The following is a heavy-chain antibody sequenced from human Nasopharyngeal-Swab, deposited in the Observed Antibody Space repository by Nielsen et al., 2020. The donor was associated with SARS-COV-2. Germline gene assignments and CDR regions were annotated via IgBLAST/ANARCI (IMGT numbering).Heavy chain of an antibody. CDR1: GGFINSYY. CDR3: ARDTRRGGVDY. D-gene: IGHD2-15*01. CDR2: IYYSGST. J-gene: IGHJ4*02. V-gene: IGHV4-59*01. Sequence: SETLSLTCTVSGGFINSYYGSWIRQPPRRGLEWIGYIYYSGSTNYNPSLKSRVTISLDTSKNQFSLKLSSVTAADSAVYYCARDTRRGGVDYWGQGTLVTVSS.